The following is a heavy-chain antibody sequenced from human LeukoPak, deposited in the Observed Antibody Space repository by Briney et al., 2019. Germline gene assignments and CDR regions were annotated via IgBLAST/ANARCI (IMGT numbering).Heavy chain of an antibody. Sequence: GGSLRLSCAASGFTFSTYEMNWVRQAPGKGLEWVSYIPSSGSTTYYADSVKGRFTISRDNSKNTLYLQMNSLRAEDTAVYYCAKGGDGDYETQWKNYFDYWGQGTLVTVSS. D-gene: IGHD4-17*01. CDR1: GFTFSTYE. J-gene: IGHJ4*02. CDR3: AKGGDGDYETQWKNYFDY. V-gene: IGHV3-48*03. CDR2: IPSSGSTT.